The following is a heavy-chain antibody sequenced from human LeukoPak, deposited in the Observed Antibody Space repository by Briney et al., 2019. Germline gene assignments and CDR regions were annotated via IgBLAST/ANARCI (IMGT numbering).Heavy chain of an antibody. Sequence: ASVKVSCKSSGYTFTSYGISWVRQAPGQGLEWMGWISAYNGNTNYAQKLQGRVTKTTDTSTSTAYMELRSLRSDDTAVYYCARDDKYYYDNSGRTDYWGQGTLVTVSS. V-gene: IGHV1-18*01. D-gene: IGHD3-22*01. CDR1: GYTFTSYG. CDR2: ISAYNGNT. CDR3: ARDDKYYYDNSGRTDY. J-gene: IGHJ4*02.